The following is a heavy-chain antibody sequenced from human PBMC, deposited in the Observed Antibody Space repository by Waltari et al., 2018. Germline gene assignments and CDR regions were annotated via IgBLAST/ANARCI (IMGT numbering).Heavy chain of an antibody. J-gene: IGHJ3*02. Sequence: EVQLVESGGGLVKPGGSLRLSCAASGFTLSSYSMNWVRQAPGKGLEWVSSISSSSSYIYYADSVKGRFTISRDNAKNSLYLQMNSLRAEDTAVYYCASTTGSRASFDIWGQGTMVTVSS. D-gene: IGHD1-1*01. CDR1: GFTLSSYS. CDR3: ASTTGSRASFDI. V-gene: IGHV3-21*01. CDR2: ISSSSSYI.